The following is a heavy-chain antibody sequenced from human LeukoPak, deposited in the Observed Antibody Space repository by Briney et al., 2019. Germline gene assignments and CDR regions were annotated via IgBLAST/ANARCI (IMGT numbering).Heavy chain of an antibody. CDR1: GGSISSYY. V-gene: IGHV4-39*07. CDR2: IYYIGST. D-gene: IGHD3-22*01. J-gene: IGHJ4*02. Sequence: SETLSLTCTVSGGSISSYYWGWIRQPPGKGLEWIGSIYYIGSTYYNPSLKSRVTISVDTSKNQFSLKLSSVTAADTAVYYCARFSSYYYDSGGYYHPDYFDYWGQGTLVTVSS. CDR3: ARFSSYYYDSGGYYHPDYFDY.